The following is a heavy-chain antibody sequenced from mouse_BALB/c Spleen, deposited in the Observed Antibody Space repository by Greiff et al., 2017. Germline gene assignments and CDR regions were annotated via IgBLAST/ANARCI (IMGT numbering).Heavy chain of an antibody. CDR3: ARGGGNYPFAY. J-gene: IGHJ3*01. D-gene: IGHD2-1*01. Sequence: EVQGVESGGGLVKPGGSLKLSCAASGFTFSSYAMSWVRQSPEKRLEWVAEISSGGSYTYYPDTVTGRFTISRDNAKNTLYLEMSSLRSEDTAMYYCARGGGNYPFAYWGQGTLVTVSA. CDR1: GFTFSSYA. CDR2: ISSGGSYT. V-gene: IGHV5-9-4*01.